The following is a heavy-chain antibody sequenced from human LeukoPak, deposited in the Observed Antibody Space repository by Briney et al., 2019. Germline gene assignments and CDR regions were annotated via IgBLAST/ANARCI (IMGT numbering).Heavy chain of an antibody. CDR1: GGSISSSSYY. V-gene: IGHV4-39*01. CDR2: IYYSGST. J-gene: IGHJ6*02. Sequence: SETLSLTCTVSGGSISSSSYYWGWIRQPPGKGLEWIGSIYYSGSTYYNPSLKSRVTISVDTSKNQFSLKLSSVTTADTAVYYCAGPGVAANYYYYGMGVWGQGTTVTVSS. CDR3: AGPGVAANYYYYGMGV. D-gene: IGHD2-15*01.